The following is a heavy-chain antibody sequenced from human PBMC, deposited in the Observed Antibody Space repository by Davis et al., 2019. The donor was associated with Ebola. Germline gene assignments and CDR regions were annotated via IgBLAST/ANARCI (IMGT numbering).Heavy chain of an antibody. V-gene: IGHV1-2*06. J-gene: IGHJ4*02. D-gene: IGHD5-24*01. CDR1: GYTFTGYT. Sequence: ASVKVSCKASGYTFTGYTLHWVRQAPGQGLERMGRINPNSGDTNYAQKFQGRVTMTRDTSISTAYMELSRLRSDDTAVYYCARVGRGDGYNAFDYWGQGTLVTVSS. CDR2: INPNSGDT. CDR3: ARVGRGDGYNAFDY.